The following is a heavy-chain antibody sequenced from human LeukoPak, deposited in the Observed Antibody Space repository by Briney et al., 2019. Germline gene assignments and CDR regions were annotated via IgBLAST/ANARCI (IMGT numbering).Heavy chain of an antibody. J-gene: IGHJ5*02. CDR1: GFTFDDYA. CDR3: AKEPGP. CDR2: ISWNSGSI. V-gene: IGHV3-9*01. Sequence: PGRSLRLSCAASGFTFDDYAMHWVRQAPGKGLEWVSGISWNSGSIGYADSVKGRFTISRDNAKNSLYLQMNSLRAEDTAVYYCAKEPGPWGPGTLVTVSS. D-gene: IGHD1-14*01.